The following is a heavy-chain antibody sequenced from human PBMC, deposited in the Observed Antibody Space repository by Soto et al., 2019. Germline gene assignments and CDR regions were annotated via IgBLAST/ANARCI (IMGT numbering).Heavy chain of an antibody. CDR1: GFTFGSHA. Sequence: GGSLRLSCAASGFTFGSHAMTWVRQAPGKGLEWVSSISGGGTYTYYADSVKGRFTISRDNSKDIVYLQMNGLRGDDTAVYYCAKDRAWSTSPGAFDYWGQGTLVTVSS. CDR3: AKDRAWSTSPGAFDY. CDR2: ISGGGTYT. V-gene: IGHV3-23*01. D-gene: IGHD2-2*01. J-gene: IGHJ4*02.